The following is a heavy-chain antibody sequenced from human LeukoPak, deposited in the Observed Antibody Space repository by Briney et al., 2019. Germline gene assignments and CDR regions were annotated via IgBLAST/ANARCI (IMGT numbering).Heavy chain of an antibody. V-gene: IGHV4-30-4*01. J-gene: IGHJ5*02. CDR1: GGSISSGDYY. CDR2: IYYSGST. CDR3: AGLDYYGSRYWFDP. D-gene: IGHD3-10*01. Sequence: PSQNLSLTCTVSGGSISSGDYYWSWIRQPPGKGLEWIGYIYYSGSTYYNPSLKSRVTISVDTSKNQFSLKLSSVTAADTAVYYCAGLDYYGSRYWFDPWGQGTLVTVSS.